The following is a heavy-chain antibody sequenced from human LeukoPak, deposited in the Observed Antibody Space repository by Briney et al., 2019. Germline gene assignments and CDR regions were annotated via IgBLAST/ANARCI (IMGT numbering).Heavy chain of an antibody. CDR1: GYTFTSYG. CDR3: ATRNNSGSYPDYFDY. D-gene: IGHD1-26*01. CDR2: ISAYNGNT. V-gene: IGHV1-18*01. Sequence: ASVKVSCKASGYTFTSYGISWVRQAPGQGLEWMGWISAYNGNTNYAQKLQGRVTMTTDTSTSTAYMELRSLRSDDTAVYYCATRNNSGSYPDYFDYWGQGTLVTVSS. J-gene: IGHJ4*02.